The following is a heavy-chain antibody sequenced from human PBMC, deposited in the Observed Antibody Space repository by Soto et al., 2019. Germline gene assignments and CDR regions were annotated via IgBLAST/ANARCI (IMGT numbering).Heavy chain of an antibody. V-gene: IGHV3-7*01. D-gene: IGHD5-12*01. CDR2: INRDGSER. Sequence: GGSLRLSCEAYGFTFSSYWMGWVRQAPGKGLEWVANINRDGSERYYVDSVKGRFTISRDNAKNSLYLQMNSLRAEDTAVYYCARVSRRDGYNAVWGQGTLVTVSS. CDR1: GFTFSSYW. CDR3: ARVSRRDGYNAV. J-gene: IGHJ4*02.